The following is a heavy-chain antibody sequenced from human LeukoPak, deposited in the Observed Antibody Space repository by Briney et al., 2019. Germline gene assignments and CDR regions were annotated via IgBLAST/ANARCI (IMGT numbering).Heavy chain of an antibody. J-gene: IGHJ5*02. Sequence: SVKVSCKASGGTFSSYAISWVRQAPGQGLEWMGGIIPIFGTANYAQKFQGRVTITADESTSTAYKELSSLRSEDTAVYYCARDLSGSYYGGFDPWGQGTLVTVSS. D-gene: IGHD1-26*01. CDR3: ARDLSGSYYGGFDP. V-gene: IGHV1-69*13. CDR2: IIPIFGTA. CDR1: GGTFSSYA.